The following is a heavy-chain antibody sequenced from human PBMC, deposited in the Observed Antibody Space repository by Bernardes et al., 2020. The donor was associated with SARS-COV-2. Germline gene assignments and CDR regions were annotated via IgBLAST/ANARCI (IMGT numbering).Heavy chain of an antibody. Sequence: GESLKISCKGSADTFNTYWIAWVRQTPGEGLEWVGIIYPFDSDARYNPSFEGRVTISVDKSITTAYLQWTKLQASDTATYYCAKPGHEDYLWGSLDYWGQGTLVTVSS. CDR1: ADTFNTYW. CDR3: AKPGHEDYLWGSLDY. J-gene: IGHJ4*02. V-gene: IGHV5-51*01. D-gene: IGHD3-16*01. CDR2: IYPFDSDA.